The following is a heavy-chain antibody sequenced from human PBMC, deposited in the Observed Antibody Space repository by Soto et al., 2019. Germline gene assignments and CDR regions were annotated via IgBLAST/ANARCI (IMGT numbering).Heavy chain of an antibody. J-gene: IGHJ2*01. V-gene: IGHV1-69*02. D-gene: IGHD3-22*01. CDR3: ARVRFSSGYYRDWYFDL. CDR2: IIPILGIA. Sequence: QVQLVQSGAEVKKPGSSVKVSCKASGGTFSSYTISWVRQAPGQGLEWMGMIIPILGIANYAQKFQGRVTISSXXSXRXXQRERSRLSSEDTTVDYCARVRFSSGYYRDWYFDLWGRGPLVAVGS. CDR1: GGTFSSYT.